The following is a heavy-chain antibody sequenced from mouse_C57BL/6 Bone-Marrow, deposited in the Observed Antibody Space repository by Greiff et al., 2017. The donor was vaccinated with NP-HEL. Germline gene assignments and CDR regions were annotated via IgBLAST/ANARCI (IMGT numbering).Heavy chain of an antibody. CDR3: AWLGSSYGYFDY. CDR2: IYPSDSET. D-gene: IGHD1-1*01. CDR1: GYTFTSYW. Sequence: QVQLQQPGAELVRPWSSVKLSCKASGYTFTSYWMDWVKQRPGQGLEWIGNIYPSDSETHYNQKFKDKATLTVDKSSSTAYMQLSSLTSEDSAVYYCAWLGSSYGYFDYWGQGTTLTVSS. J-gene: IGHJ2*01. V-gene: IGHV1-61*01.